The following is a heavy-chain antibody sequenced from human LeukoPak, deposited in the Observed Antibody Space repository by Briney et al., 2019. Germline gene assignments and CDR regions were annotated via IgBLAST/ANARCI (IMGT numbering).Heavy chain of an antibody. Sequence: PSETLSLTCAVYGGSFSGYYWSWIRQPPGKGLEWIGEINHSGSTNYNPSLKSRVTISVDTSKNQFSLKLSSVTAADTAVYYCARFYSSSYTGYYYYGMDVWGQGTTVTVSS. D-gene: IGHD6-6*01. V-gene: IGHV4-34*01. J-gene: IGHJ6*02. CDR2: INHSGST. CDR1: GGSFSGYY. CDR3: ARFYSSSYTGYYYYGMDV.